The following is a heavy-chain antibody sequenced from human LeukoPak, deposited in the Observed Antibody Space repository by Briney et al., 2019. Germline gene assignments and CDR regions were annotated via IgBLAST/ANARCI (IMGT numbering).Heavy chain of an antibody. CDR1: GFTFSDYY. J-gene: IGHJ6*03. V-gene: IGHV3-11*01. Sequence: PGGSLRLSCAASGFTFSDYYMSWIRQAPGKGLEWVSYISSSGSAIYYADSVKGRFTISRDNAKTSLYLQMNSLRAEDTAVYYCARAARLNAVYYYMDVWGKGTTVTVSS. D-gene: IGHD6-6*01. CDR2: ISSSGSAI. CDR3: ARAARLNAVYYYMDV.